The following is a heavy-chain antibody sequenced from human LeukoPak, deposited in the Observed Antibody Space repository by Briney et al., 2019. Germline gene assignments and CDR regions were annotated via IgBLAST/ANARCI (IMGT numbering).Heavy chain of an antibody. V-gene: IGHV3-66*01. Sequence: GGSLRLSCAASGFTVSSNYMSWVRQAPGKGLEWVSVIYSGGSTYYADSVKGRFTISRDNSKNTLYLQMNSLRAEDTAVYYCARETSSGYGPVGFDYWGQGTLVTVSS. CDR3: ARETSSGYGPVGFDY. D-gene: IGHD3-22*01. CDR2: IYSGGST. CDR1: GFTVSSNY. J-gene: IGHJ4*02.